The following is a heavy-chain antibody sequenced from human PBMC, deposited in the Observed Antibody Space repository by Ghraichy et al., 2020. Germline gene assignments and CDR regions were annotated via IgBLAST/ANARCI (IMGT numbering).Heavy chain of an antibody. J-gene: IGHJ4*02. CDR2: MNPNSGNT. CDR3: ARRRADKQPLSL. V-gene: IGHV1-8*01. CDR1: GYTFASYD. D-gene: IGHD6-13*01. Sequence: ASVKVSCKASGYTFASYDINWVRQATGQGLEWMGWMNPNSGNTGYAQKFQGRVTLTRNTSISTAYMELSSLRSEDTAVYYCARRRADKQPLSLWGQGTLVTVSS.